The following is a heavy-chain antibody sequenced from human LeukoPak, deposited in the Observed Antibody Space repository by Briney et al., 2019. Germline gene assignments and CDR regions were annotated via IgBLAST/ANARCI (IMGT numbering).Heavy chain of an antibody. Sequence: HPGRSLRLSCAASGFTFNSYAIHWVRQAPGKGLEWVAVISYDGSNKYYAESVKGRFTISRDNSKNTLYLQLNSLRPDDTAVYYCARDQLAYSGYDTLFDYWGQGTLVTVSS. J-gene: IGHJ4*02. CDR1: GFTFNSYA. CDR3: ARDQLAYSGYDTLFDY. V-gene: IGHV3-30*04. CDR2: ISYDGSNK. D-gene: IGHD5-12*01.